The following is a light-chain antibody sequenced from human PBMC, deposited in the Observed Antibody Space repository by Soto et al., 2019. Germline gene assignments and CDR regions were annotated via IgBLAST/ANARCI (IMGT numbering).Light chain of an antibody. Sequence: QSVLTHPASVSVSPGQSITISCTGTSSDVGAYNYVSWYQQHPGEAPKLIIYGVTNRPSGVSYRFSGSKSDYTASLTISGLQAADEADYYCSSYSTSFFYVFGTGTKVNVL. CDR1: SSDVGAYNY. CDR2: GVT. J-gene: IGLJ1*01. V-gene: IGLV2-14*01. CDR3: SSYSTSFFYV.